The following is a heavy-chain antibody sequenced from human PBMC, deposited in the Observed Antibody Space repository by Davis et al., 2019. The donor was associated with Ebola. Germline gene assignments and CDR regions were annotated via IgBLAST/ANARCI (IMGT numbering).Heavy chain of an antibody. CDR2: IQYSGRA. D-gene: IGHD6-13*01. J-gene: IGHJ4*02. V-gene: IGHV4-59*11. CDR1: GASISGHY. CDR3: ARAVAGSSWYGFDS. Sequence: SETLSLTCTVSGASISGHYWSWIRQPPGKRLEWIGNIQYSGRANYNPSLKSRVTISVDTSKNQFSLKVNSVTAADTAVYYCARAVAGSSWYGFDSWGQGTLVTVSS.